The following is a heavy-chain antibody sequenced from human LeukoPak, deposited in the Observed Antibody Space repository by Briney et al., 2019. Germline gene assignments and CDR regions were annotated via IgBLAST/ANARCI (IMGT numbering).Heavy chain of an antibody. CDR3: ARHGLAASGFFDY. V-gene: IGHV4-39*01. CDR2: IYYAGLT. J-gene: IGHJ4*02. Sequence: PSETLSLTCTVSGGSVNSHSYYWDWIRQPPGKGLEWIGGIYYAGLTWYSPSLKSRVTISVDTSNNQFSLKLNSVAAADTAVYYCARHGLAASGFFDYWGQGTLVTVSS. CDR1: GGSVNSHSYY. D-gene: IGHD6-13*01.